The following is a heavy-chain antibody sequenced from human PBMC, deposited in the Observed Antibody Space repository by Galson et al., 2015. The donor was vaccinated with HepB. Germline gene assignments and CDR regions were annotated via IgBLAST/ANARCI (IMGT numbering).Heavy chain of an antibody. D-gene: IGHD3-16*01. CDR2: IYWNDDK. J-gene: IGHJ3*02. CDR3: APSRWGVLFFTDAFEI. CDR1: GFSLSTSGVG. Sequence: PALVKPTQTLTLTCTFSGFSLSTSGVGVGWIRQPPGKALEWLALIYWNDDKRYSPSLKSRLTITKDTSKNQVVLTMTNMDPVDTPTFYCAPSRWGVLFFTDAFEIWAQGTMVPVSS. V-gene: IGHV2-5*01.